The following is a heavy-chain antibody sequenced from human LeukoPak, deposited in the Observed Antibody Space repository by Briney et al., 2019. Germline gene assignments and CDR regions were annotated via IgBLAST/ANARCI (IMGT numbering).Heavy chain of an antibody. CDR1: GFTYGTHA. CDR2: ISDNGAAT. V-gene: IGHV3-23*01. Sequence: GGSLRLSCAASGFTYGTHAVSWVRQAPGKGLDWVSAISDNGAATYYADSVRGRFTVSRDNSINTVYLQMNSLRAEDTAVYYCANLGKYCSGFSCYKWGQGTLVTVSS. J-gene: IGHJ1*01. CDR3: ANLGKYCSGFSCYK. D-gene: IGHD2-2*02.